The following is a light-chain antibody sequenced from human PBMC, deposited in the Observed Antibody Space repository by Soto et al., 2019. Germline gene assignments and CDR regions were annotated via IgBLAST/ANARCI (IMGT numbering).Light chain of an antibody. CDR2: DDN. Sequence: QSVLTQPPSASGTPGQRVTISCSGSSSNIGSNYVYWYQQLTGTAPKLLIYDDNKRPSGIPDRFSGSKSGTSATLGITGFQTGDEADYYCGSWDSSLSAYVFGTGTNVTVL. J-gene: IGLJ1*01. CDR3: GSWDSSLSAYV. CDR1: SSNIGSNY. V-gene: IGLV1-51*01.